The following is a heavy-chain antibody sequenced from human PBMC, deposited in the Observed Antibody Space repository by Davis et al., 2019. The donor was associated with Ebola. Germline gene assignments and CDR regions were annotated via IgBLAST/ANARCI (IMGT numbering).Heavy chain of an antibody. CDR3: ARTWAVAATRTFDY. D-gene: IGHD6-19*01. CDR2: INHSGST. CDR1: GGSFSGYY. V-gene: IGHV4-34*01. Sequence: PSETLSLTCAVSGGSFSGYYWSWIRQPPGKGLEWIGEINHSGSTNYNPSLKSRVTISVDTSKNQFSLKLSSVTAAETAVYYCARTWAVAATRTFDYWGQETLVTVSS. J-gene: IGHJ4*02.